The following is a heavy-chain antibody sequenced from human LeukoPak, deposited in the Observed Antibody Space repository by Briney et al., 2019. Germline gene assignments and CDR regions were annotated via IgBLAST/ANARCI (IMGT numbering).Heavy chain of an antibody. Sequence: ASVKVSCKASGYTFTSYYMHWVRQAPGQGLEWMGWINPNTGDTHYALKFQGRITMTRDTSISTTYMDLRRLTSDDTALYYCARDLTGTSDYWGQGTLLTVSS. V-gene: IGHV1-2*02. CDR3: ARDLTGTSDY. CDR1: GYTFTSYY. J-gene: IGHJ4*02. D-gene: IGHD1-20*01. CDR2: INPNTGDT.